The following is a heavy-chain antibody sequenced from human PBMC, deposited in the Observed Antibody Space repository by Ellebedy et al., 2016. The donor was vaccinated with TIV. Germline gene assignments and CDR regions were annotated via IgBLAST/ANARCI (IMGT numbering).Heavy chain of an antibody. CDR3: AKAILGAGYTDY. V-gene: IGHV3-23*01. CDR1: GFTFSSYA. D-gene: IGHD5-12*01. J-gene: IGHJ4*02. CDR2: ISGSGGST. Sequence: GESLKISXAASGFTFSSYAMSWVRQAPGKGLEWVSAISGSGGSTYYADSVKGRFTISRDNSKNTLYLQMNSLRAEDTAVYYCAKAILGAGYTDYWGQGTLVTVSS.